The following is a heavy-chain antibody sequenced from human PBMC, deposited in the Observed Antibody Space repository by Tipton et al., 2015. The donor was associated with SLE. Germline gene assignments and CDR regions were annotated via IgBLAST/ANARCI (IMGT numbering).Heavy chain of an antibody. CDR1: GGSFSGYY. Sequence: TLSLTCAVYGGSFSGYYWSWIRQPPGKGLEWIGEINHSGSTNYNPSLKSRVTISVDTSKSQFSLSLISVTAADTAVYYCARLTPWGYDYWGPGMLVTVSS. D-gene: IGHD7-27*01. V-gene: IGHV4-34*01. J-gene: IGHJ4*02. CDR2: INHSGST. CDR3: ARLTPWGYDY.